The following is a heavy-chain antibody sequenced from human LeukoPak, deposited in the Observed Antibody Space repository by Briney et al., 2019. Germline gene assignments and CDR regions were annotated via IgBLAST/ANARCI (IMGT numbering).Heavy chain of an antibody. V-gene: IGHV3-7*03. Sequence: GGSLRLSCAASGFTFGSCWMNWVRQTPGKGLEWVANIKQDGSEKYYVDSVKGRFTISRDNAKNSLYLQMNSLRAEDTAVYYCVSSPPRNTDYWGQGTLVTVSS. CDR1: GFTFGSCW. CDR3: VSSPPRNTDY. CDR2: IKQDGSEK. J-gene: IGHJ4*02.